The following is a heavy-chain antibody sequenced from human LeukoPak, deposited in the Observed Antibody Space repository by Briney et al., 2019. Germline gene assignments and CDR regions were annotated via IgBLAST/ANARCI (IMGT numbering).Heavy chain of an antibody. D-gene: IGHD2-8*01. Sequence: GGSLRLSCAASGFTFDDYTMHWVRQVPGKGLEWVSHIRSDSSNTYYVDSVKGRFTISRDNAKNLLYPQMNSLRAEDTAVYYCAGDSAYAFDYWGQGILVTVSS. CDR3: AGDSAYAFDY. J-gene: IGHJ4*02. CDR1: GFTFDDYT. V-gene: IGHV3-48*01. CDR2: IRSDSSNT.